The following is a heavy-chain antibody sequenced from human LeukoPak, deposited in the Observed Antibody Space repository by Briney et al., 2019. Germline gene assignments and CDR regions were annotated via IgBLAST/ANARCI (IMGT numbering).Heavy chain of an antibody. Sequence: GGSLRLSCTPSGFTFGDYAMSWVRQAPGKGLEWVGFIQAKAYGGATKYAASVNGRFSISRDDSQSIANLQMNDLKTEDTAVYYCTRAPHPRCSSSGCYLDYWGQGTLVTVSS. V-gene: IGHV3-49*04. D-gene: IGHD2-2*01. CDR2: IQAKAYGGAT. CDR1: GFTFGDYA. J-gene: IGHJ4*02. CDR3: TRAPHPRCSSSGCYLDY.